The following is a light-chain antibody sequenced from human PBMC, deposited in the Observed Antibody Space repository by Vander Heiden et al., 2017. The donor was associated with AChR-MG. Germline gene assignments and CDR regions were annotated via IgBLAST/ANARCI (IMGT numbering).Light chain of an antibody. Sequence: QSALTQPASVSGSPGQSITITCTGTSSDIGSYHYVSWYQQQPGKAPNLMIYDVNNRPSGVSNRFSGSKSGNTASLTISGLQAEDEADYYCSSDTSSNSIVFGGGTKLTVL. CDR2: DVN. CDR3: SSDTSSNSIV. CDR1: SSDIGSYHY. V-gene: IGLV2-14*01. J-gene: IGLJ2*01.